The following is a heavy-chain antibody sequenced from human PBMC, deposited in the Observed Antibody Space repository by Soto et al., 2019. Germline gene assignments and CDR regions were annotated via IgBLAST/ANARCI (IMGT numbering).Heavy chain of an antibody. CDR3: ARGLNYYDSSGLSRDFYYGMDV. CDR1: GGSISSYY. D-gene: IGHD3-22*01. J-gene: IGHJ6*02. V-gene: IGHV4-4*07. CDR2: IYTSGST. Sequence: SETLSLTCTVSGGSISSYYWSWIRQPAGKGLEWIGRIYTSGSTNYNPSLKSRVTMSVDTSKNQFSLKLSSVTAADTAVYYCARGLNYYDSSGLSRDFYYGMDVWGQGTTVTVS.